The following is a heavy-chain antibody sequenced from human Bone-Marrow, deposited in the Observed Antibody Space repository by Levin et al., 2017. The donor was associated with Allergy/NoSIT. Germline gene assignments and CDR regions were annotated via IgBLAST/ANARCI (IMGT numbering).Heavy chain of an antibody. Sequence: SQTPSLTCTVSGGSITSGGYHWSWIRQHPGKDLEWIGYISYRGSTYYNPSLKSRVTLSIDTPKTQFSLKLNSLTAADTAVYFCAREDGYVFDYWGQGTLVTVSS. D-gene: IGHD5-24*01. CDR2: ISYRGST. CDR3: AREDGYVFDY. CDR1: GGSITSGGYH. V-gene: IGHV4-31*03. J-gene: IGHJ4*02.